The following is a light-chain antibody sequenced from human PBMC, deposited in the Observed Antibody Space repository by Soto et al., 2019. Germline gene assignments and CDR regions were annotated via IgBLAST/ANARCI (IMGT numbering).Light chain of an antibody. CDR1: SSNIGAGYD. J-gene: IGLJ3*02. Sequence: QAVVTQPPSVSGAPGQRVTISCTGSSSNIGAGYDVHWYQQLPGTAPKVLIYGKSNRPSGVPDRFSGSKSGTSASLAITGLQAEDEADYYCQSYDSSLSGWVFGGGTQLTVL. V-gene: IGLV1-40*01. CDR3: QSYDSSLSGWV. CDR2: GKS.